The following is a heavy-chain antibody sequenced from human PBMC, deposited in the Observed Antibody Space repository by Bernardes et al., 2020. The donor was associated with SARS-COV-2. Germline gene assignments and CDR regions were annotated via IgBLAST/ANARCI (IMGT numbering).Heavy chain of an antibody. Sequence: ASVKVSCKASGYTFTSYAMHWVRQAPGQRLEWMGWINAGNGNTKYSQKFQGRVTITRDTSASTAYMELSSLRSEDTAVYYCARDPSVRFVYGMDVWAKGPRSPSP. D-gene: IGHD3-3*01. CDR2: INAGNGNT. V-gene: IGHV1-3*01. J-gene: IGHJ6*02. CDR3: ARDPSVRFVYGMDV. CDR1: GYTFTSYA.